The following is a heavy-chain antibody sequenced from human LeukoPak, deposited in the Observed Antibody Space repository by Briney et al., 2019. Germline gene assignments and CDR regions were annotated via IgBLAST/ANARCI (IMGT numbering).Heavy chain of an antibody. Sequence: SETLSLTCAVPRGSISSYYWSWIRQPPRKGLEWRGYIYYSGSTNYNPSLKSRVTISVDTSKNQFSLKLSSVTAADTAVYYCARGTSDTAMDLFDYWGQGTLVTVSS. CDR3: ARGTSDTAMDLFDY. CDR1: RGSISSYY. D-gene: IGHD5-18*01. CDR2: IYYSGST. J-gene: IGHJ4*02. V-gene: IGHV4-59*01.